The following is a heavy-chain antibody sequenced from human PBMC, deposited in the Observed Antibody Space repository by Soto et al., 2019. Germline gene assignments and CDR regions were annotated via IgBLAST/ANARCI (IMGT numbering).Heavy chain of an antibody. CDR3: ARARATIAAAAIFDC. V-gene: IGHV4-4*02. Sequence: QVQLQESGPGLVKPSGTLSLTCAVSGGSISTSNWWSWVRQPPGKGLEWIGEVYRTGSTNYNPSPEXRXIXXVDKSKNQFSLKLTSVTAADTAVYYCARARATIAAAAIFDCWGQGTLVTVSS. J-gene: IGHJ4*02. CDR2: VYRTGST. D-gene: IGHD6-13*01. CDR1: GGSISTSNW.